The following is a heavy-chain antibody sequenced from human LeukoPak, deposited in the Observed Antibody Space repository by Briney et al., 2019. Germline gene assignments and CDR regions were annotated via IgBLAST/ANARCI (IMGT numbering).Heavy chain of an antibody. CDR2: VIPILGIA. J-gene: IGHJ2*01. D-gene: IGHD5-18*01. CDR1: GGTFSSYA. V-gene: IGHV1-69*04. CDR3: ARDRRAAMVTTRWYFDL. Sequence: SVKVSCKASGGTFSSYAISWVRQAPGQGLEWMGRVIPILGIANYAQKFQGRVTITADKSTSTAYMELSSLRSEDTAVYYCARDRRAAMVTTRWYFDLWGRGTLVTVSS.